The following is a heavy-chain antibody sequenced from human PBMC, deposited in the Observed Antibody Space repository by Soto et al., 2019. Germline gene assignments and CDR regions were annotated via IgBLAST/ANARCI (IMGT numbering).Heavy chain of an antibody. CDR1: GGSISSSSYY. D-gene: IGHD1-26*01. V-gene: IGHV4-39*01. Sequence: PSETLSLTCTVSGGSISSSSYYWGWLRQPPGKGLEWIGSIHYSGSTYYNPSLKSRVTISVDTSKNQFSLKLSSVTAADTAVYYCARRYGSAIDYWGQGTLVTVSS. J-gene: IGHJ4*02. CDR3: ARRYGSAIDY. CDR2: IHYSGST.